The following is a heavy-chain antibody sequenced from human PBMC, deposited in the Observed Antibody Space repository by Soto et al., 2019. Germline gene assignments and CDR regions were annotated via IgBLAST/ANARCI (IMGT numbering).Heavy chain of an antibody. CDR1: GFSFSNAGLG. D-gene: IGHD6-13*01. CDR3: ASTYSASWYWFDP. V-gene: IGHV2-26*04. J-gene: IGHJ5*02. Sequence: QVTVKESGPVLVKPTETLTLTCTVSGFSFSNAGLGVSWIRQPPGKALEWLAHIFSNDEKSYSTSLKSRLTISKDTSKIQVVLIMTNMDPVATATYYCASTYSASWYWFDPWGQGTLVTLSS. CDR2: IFSNDEK.